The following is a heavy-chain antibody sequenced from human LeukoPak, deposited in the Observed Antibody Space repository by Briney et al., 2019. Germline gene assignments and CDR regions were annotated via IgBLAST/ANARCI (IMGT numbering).Heavy chain of an antibody. Sequence: SETLSLTCEVYGGSFGFYWSWIRQSPGKGLEWIGRIYTSGSTNYNPSLKSRVTMSVDTSKNQFSLKLSSVTAADTAVYYCARVSLVRGAPDYYFDYWGQGTLVTVSS. CDR2: IYTSGST. V-gene: IGHV4-59*10. CDR1: GGSFGFY. J-gene: IGHJ4*02. D-gene: IGHD3-10*01. CDR3: ARVSLVRGAPDYYFDY.